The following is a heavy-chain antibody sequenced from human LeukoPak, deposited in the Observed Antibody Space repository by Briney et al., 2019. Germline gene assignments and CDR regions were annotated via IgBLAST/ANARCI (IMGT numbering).Heavy chain of an antibody. V-gene: IGHV4-39*01. CDR2: IYYSGST. D-gene: IGHD2-8*01. CDR1: GGSISSSSYY. CDR3: ASEGVEGCTNGVCYAKYYFDY. Sequence: SETLSLTCTVSGGSISSSSYYWGWIRQPPGKGLEWIGSIYYSGSTYYNPSLKSRVTISVDTSKNQFSPKLSSVTAADTAVYYCASEGVEGCTNGVCYAKYYFDYWGQGTLVTVSS. J-gene: IGHJ4*02.